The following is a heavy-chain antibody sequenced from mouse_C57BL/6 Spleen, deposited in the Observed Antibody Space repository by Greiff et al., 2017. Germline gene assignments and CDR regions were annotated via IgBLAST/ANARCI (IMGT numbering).Heavy chain of an antibody. Sequence: QVQLQQPGAELVKPGASVKLSCKASGYTFTSYWMHWVKQRPGRGLEWIGRIDPTSGGTKYNEKFKSKATLTVDKPSSTAYMQLSSLTSEDAAVXYCGRGDEDYDEGAYWGQGTLVTVSA. J-gene: IGHJ3*01. CDR1: GYTFTSYW. CDR3: GRGDEDYDEGAY. CDR2: IDPTSGGT. D-gene: IGHD2-4*01. V-gene: IGHV1-72*01.